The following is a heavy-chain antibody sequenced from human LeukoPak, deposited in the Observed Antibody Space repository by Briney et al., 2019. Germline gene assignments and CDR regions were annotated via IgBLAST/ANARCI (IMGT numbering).Heavy chain of an antibody. CDR1: GGTFSSYA. D-gene: IGHD5-18*01. CDR3: ARAYSYGRGGYYGMDV. Sequence: GASVKVYCKASGGTFSSYAISWVRQAPGQGLEWMGRIIPILGIANYAQKFQGRVTITADKSTSTAYMELSSLRSEDTAVYYCARAYSYGRGGYYGMDVWGQGTTVTVSS. V-gene: IGHV1-69*04. CDR2: IIPILGIA. J-gene: IGHJ6*02.